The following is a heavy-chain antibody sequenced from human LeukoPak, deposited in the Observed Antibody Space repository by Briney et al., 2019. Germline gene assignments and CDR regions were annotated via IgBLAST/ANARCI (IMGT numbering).Heavy chain of an antibody. CDR1: AGSISSSSYY. CDR3: ARGGRYFDY. Sequence: PSETLSLTCTVSAGSISSSSYYWGWIRQPPGKGLEWIGSIYYSGSTYYTPSLKSRVTISVDTSKNQFSLKLSTVTAADTAVYYCARGGRYFDYWGQGTLVTVSS. V-gene: IGHV4-39*07. D-gene: IGHD3-16*01. J-gene: IGHJ4*02. CDR2: IYYSGST.